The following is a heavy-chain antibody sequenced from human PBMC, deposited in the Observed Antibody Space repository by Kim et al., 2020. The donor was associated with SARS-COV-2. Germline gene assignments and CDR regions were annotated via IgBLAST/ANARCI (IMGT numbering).Heavy chain of an antibody. J-gene: IGHJ4*02. D-gene: IGHD4-17*01. CDR3: ARDSLGTVTNPPDY. CDR1: GFTFSSYN. Sequence: GGSLRLSCAASGFTFSSYNMNWVRQAPGKGLEWVSYISGSSSYIYYADSVKGRFTISRDNAKNSLYLQMNSLRAEDTAVYYCARDSLGTVTNPPDYWGQGTLVTVSS. CDR2: ISGSSSYI. V-gene: IGHV3-21*01.